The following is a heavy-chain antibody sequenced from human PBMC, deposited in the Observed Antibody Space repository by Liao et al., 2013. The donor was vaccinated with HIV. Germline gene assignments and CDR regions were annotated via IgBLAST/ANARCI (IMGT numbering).Heavy chain of an antibody. CDR3: ARGDYSNFFDY. V-gene: IGHV4-61*02. CDR1: GGSISSGSYY. D-gene: IGHD4-11*01. CDR2: IYPSGST. J-gene: IGHJ4*02. Sequence: QVQLQESGPGLVKPSQTLSLTCTVSGGSISSGSYYWSWIRQPAGKGLEWIGRIYPSGSTNYNPSLKSRVTISVDTSKNQFSLKLSSVTAADTAVYYCARGDYSNFFDYWGQGTLVTVSS.